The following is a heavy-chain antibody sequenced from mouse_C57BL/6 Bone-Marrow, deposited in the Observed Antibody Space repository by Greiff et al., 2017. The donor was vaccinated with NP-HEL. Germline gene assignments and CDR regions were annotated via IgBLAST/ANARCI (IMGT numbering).Heavy chain of an antibody. CDR3: ARHPVVATDWYFDV. CDR2: IWSGGST. J-gene: IGHJ1*03. CDR1: GFSLTSYG. V-gene: IGHV2-2*01. D-gene: IGHD1-1*01. Sequence: VHLVESGPGLVQPSQSLSITCTVSGFSLTSYGVHWVRQSPGKGLEWLGVIWSGGSTDYNAAFISRLSISKDNSKSQVFFKMNSLQADDTAIYYCARHPVVATDWYFDVWGTRTTVTVSS.